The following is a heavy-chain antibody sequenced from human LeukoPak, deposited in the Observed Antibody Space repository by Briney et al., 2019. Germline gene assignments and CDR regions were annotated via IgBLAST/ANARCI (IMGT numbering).Heavy chain of an antibody. Sequence: GGSLRLSCAASGFTFSSYWMHWGRQGPGKGLGWVWRGNGDGSSRSYADSVKGRFTISRDNAKNTLYLQMNSLRAEDTAVYYCARDLGIAARYGMDVWGQGTTVTVSS. CDR3: ARDLGIAARYGMDV. CDR1: GFTFSSYW. J-gene: IGHJ6*02. D-gene: IGHD6-6*01. V-gene: IGHV3-74*01. CDR2: GNGDGSSR.